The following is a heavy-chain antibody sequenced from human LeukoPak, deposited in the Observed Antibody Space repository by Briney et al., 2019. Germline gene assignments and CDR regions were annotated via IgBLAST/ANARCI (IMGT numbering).Heavy chain of an antibody. CDR1: EFTLSNYT. J-gene: IGHJ5*02. Sequence: GGSLRLSSAASEFTLSNYTTNWVRQAPGKGLEWGSGICGGGGSTYYADSVKGRFTISRDNSKNTLYLQMDSLRAEDTAVYYCAKGSGINHYHWIDPWGQGTLVTVSS. CDR2: ICGGGGST. V-gene: IGHV3-23*01. D-gene: IGHD1-14*01. CDR3: AKGSGINHYHWIDP.